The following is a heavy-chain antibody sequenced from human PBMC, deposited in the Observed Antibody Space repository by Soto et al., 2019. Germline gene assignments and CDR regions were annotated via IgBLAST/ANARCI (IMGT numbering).Heavy chain of an antibody. Sequence: GGSLRLSCAASGFTFSSYGMHWVRQAPGKGLEWVAVIWYDGSNKYYAYFGRGRITISNDNSKTTLYLQMNSRRAEDTAVYYCAREGSSPITVFDYWGQGTLVTVSS. V-gene: IGHV3-33*01. CDR2: IWYDGSNK. CDR3: AREGSSPITVFDY. D-gene: IGHD1-20*01. CDR1: GFTFSSYG. J-gene: IGHJ4*02.